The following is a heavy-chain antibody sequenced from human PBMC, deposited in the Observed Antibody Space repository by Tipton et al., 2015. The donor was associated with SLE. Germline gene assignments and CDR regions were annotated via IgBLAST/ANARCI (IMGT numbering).Heavy chain of an antibody. CDR1: GFNFNRFA. Sequence: SLRLSCAASGFNFNRFAMNWVRQAPGKGLEWVSAISGSGGSPYYADSVKGRFTISRDNSKNTLYLQMSSLRAEDTAVYYCARGEWEPYFDYWGQGTLVTVSS. V-gene: IGHV3-23*01. CDR2: ISGSGGSP. J-gene: IGHJ4*02. CDR3: ARGEWEPYFDY. D-gene: IGHD1-26*01.